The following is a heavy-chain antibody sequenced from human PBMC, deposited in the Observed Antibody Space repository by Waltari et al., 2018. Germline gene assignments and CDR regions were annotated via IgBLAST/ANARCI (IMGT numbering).Heavy chain of an antibody. J-gene: IGHJ2*01. V-gene: IGHV3-7*01. CDR1: GFAFSGSW. Sequence: EVQLVESGGGLVQPGGSVRLSCAGSGFAFSGSWLSWVRQVPGKGLEWVANIKQDGSEIYYVDSVKGRFTISRDNAKNSLYLQMNSLRAEDTAMYYCARDGEYCSGDKCYSYWYFDLWGRGTLVTVSS. D-gene: IGHD2-15*01. CDR2: IKQDGSEI. CDR3: ARDGEYCSGDKCYSYWYFDL.